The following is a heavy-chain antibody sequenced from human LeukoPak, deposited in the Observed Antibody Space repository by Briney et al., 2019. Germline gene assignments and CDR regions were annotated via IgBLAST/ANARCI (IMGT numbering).Heavy chain of an antibody. CDR2: ISYVGSNK. Sequence: GGSLRLSCAAPGFIFSRYWMSWVRQAPGKGLEWVAVISYVGSNKYYAASVKGRFTISRDNSKNTLYLQMNSLRAEDTAVYYCAREVCSGGSCYSGSRGRWFDPWGQGTLVTVSS. CDR3: AREVCSGGSCYSGSRGRWFDP. J-gene: IGHJ5*02. D-gene: IGHD2-15*01. V-gene: IGHV3-30*03. CDR1: GFIFSRYW.